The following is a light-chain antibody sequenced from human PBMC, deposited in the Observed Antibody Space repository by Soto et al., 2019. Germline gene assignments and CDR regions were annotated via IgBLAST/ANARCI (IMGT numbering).Light chain of an antibody. Sequence: QSVLTQPPSASGSPGQSVTISCTGTSGDVGGYNYVSWYQQHPGKAPKLMIYEVSKRPSGVPDRFSGSKSGNTASLTVSGLQTEDEATYHCSSYAGSNNLLFGGGTQLTVL. CDR1: SGDVGGYNY. V-gene: IGLV2-8*01. CDR3: SSYAGSNNLL. J-gene: IGLJ2*01. CDR2: EVS.